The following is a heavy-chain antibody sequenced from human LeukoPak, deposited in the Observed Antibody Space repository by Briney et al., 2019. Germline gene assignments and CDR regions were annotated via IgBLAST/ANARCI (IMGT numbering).Heavy chain of an antibody. CDR2: ISYDGNSK. CDR3: ARDGGIQLWLPGPTYYMDV. D-gene: IGHD5-18*01. J-gene: IGHJ6*03. V-gene: IGHV3-33*08. CDR1: GFTFSSHG. Sequence: QPGRSLRLSCAASGFTFSSHGMHWVRQAPGKGLEWVAVISYDGNSKYHVDSVTGRFTISRDNAKNSLYLQMNSLRAEDTAVYYCARDGGIQLWLPGPTYYMDVWGKGTTVTVSS.